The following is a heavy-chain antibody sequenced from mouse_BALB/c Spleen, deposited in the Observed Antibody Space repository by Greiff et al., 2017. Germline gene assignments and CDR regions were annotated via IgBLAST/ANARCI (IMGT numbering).Heavy chain of an antibody. CDR2: IDPETGGT. J-gene: IGHJ2*01. CDR3: TRFGSSYEYYFDY. Sequence: VKLQQSGAELVRPGASVTLSCKASGYTFTDYEMHWVKQTPVHGLEWIGAIDPETGGTAYNQKFKGKATLTADKSSSTAYMELRSLTSEDSAVYYCTRFGSSYEYYFDYWGQGTTLTVSS. CDR1: GYTFTDYE. D-gene: IGHD1-1*01. V-gene: IGHV1-15*01.